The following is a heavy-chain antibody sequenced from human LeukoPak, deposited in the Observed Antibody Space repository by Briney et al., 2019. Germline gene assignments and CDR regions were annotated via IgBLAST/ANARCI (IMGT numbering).Heavy chain of an antibody. J-gene: IGHJ4*02. CDR1: GFKFTNYA. Sequence: GGSLRLSCAASGFKFTNYAMHWVRQAPGKGLEWVSAISGSGGSTYYADSVKGRFTISRDNSKNTLYLQMNSLRAEDTAVYYCAKSQRGSYGMKSSFDYWGQGTLVTVSS. CDR3: AKSQRGSYGMKSSFDY. CDR2: ISGSGGST. D-gene: IGHD5-18*01. V-gene: IGHV3-23*01.